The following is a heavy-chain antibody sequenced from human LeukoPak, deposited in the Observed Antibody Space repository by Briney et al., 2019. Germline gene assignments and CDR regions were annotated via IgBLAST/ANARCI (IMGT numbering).Heavy chain of an antibody. J-gene: IGHJ4*02. V-gene: IGHV3-48*03. CDR2: ISSSCSTI. Sequence: PGGSLRLSCAASGFTFSSYEMNWVRQAPGKGVEWVSYISSSCSTIYYADSVKGRFTISRDNAKNSLYLQMNSLRAEDTAVYYCARSSRELRGYAPWELMPPFDYWGQGTLVTVSS. CDR3: ARSSRELRGYAPWELMPPFDY. D-gene: IGHD4-23*01. CDR1: GFTFSSYE.